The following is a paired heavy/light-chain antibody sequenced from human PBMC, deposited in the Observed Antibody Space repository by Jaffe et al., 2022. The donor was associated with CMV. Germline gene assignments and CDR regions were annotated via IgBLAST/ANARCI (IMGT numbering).Light chain of an antibody. CDR2: WAS. Sequence: DIVMTQSPDSLAVSLGERATINCKSSQSVLYNSKNKYYLGWYQQKPGQPPKLLIYWASTRASGVPDRFSGSGSGTDFTLTISGLQAEDVAVYYCQQYFNAPWTFGQGTKVEIK. V-gene: IGKV4-1*01. J-gene: IGKJ1*01. CDR1: QSVLYNSKNKYY. CDR3: QQYFNAPWT.
Heavy chain of an antibody. J-gene: IGHJ3*01. V-gene: IGHV3-23*01. D-gene: IGHD1-26*01. CDR2: ISLSGGST. Sequence: EVKLLESGGGLVQPGGSLRLSCAASGFTFSNYAMSWVRQAPGKGLEWVSSISLSGGSTYYADSVKGRFTISRDSPKSALYLQLNTLRAEDTALYYCAKGGWGDAFDVWGQGTMVTVSS. CDR3: AKGGWGDAFDV. CDR1: GFTFSNYA.